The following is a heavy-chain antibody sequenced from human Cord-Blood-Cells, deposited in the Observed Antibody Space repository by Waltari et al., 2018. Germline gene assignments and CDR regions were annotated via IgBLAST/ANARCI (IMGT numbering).Heavy chain of an antibody. J-gene: IGHJ3*02. Sequence: EVQLVETGGGLIQPGGSLRLSCAASGFTVSSNYMSWVRQAPGKGLEWVSVIYGGGSTYYADSVKGRFTISRDNSKNTLYLQMNSLRAEDTAVYYCARLAVADAFDIWGQGTMVTVSS. D-gene: IGHD6-19*01. CDR2: IYGGGST. V-gene: IGHV3-53*02. CDR3: ARLAVADAFDI. CDR1: GFTVSSNY.